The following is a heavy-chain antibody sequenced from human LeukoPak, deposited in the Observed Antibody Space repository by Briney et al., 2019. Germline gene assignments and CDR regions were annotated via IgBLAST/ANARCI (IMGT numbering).Heavy chain of an antibody. CDR3: ARDQPLGCVDY. CDR2: IIPIFGTA. J-gene: IGHJ4*02. Sequence: SVKVSCKASGGTFSSYAISWVRQAPGQGREGMGGIIPIFGTANYAPKFQGRVTITADKSTSTAYMELSSLRSEDTAVYYCARDQPLGCVDYWGQGTLVTVSS. D-gene: IGHD7-27*01. CDR1: GGTFSSYA. V-gene: IGHV1-69*06.